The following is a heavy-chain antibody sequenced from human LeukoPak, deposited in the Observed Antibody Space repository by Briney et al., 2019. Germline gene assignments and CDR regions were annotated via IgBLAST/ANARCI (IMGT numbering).Heavy chain of an antibody. D-gene: IGHD6-25*01. V-gene: IGHV3-23*01. CDR1: GFTFSSYA. Sequence: GGSLRLSCAASGFTFSSYAMSWVRQAPGKGLEWVSAISGSGGSTYYADSVKGRFTIPRDNSKNTLYLQMNSLRAEDTAVYSCVRGESGIQENSFDIWGQGTLVTVSS. J-gene: IGHJ3*02. CDR3: VRGESGIQENSFDI. CDR2: ISGSGGST.